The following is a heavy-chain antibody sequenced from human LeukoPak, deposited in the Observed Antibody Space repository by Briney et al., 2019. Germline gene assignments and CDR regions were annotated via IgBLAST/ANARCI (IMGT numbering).Heavy chain of an antibody. J-gene: IGHJ4*02. CDR3: ARRGYSQGSFDY. D-gene: IGHD5-18*01. CDR2: IIPIFGTA. V-gene: IGHV1-69*05. Sequence: ASVKVSCKASGGTFSSYAISWVRQAPGQGLEWMGGIIPIFGTANYAQKFQGRVTITRDTSASTAYMELSSLRSEDTAVYYCARRGYSQGSFDYWGQGTLVTVSS. CDR1: GGTFSSYA.